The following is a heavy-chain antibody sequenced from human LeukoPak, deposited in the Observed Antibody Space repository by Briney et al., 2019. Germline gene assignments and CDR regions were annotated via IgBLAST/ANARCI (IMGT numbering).Heavy chain of an antibody. D-gene: IGHD4-17*01. Sequence: SGPTLVKPTQTLTLTCTFSGFLLSTSGVGVGWIRQPPGKALEWLALIYWDDDKRYSPSLKSRLTITKDTSKNQVVLTMTNMDPVDTATYYCAHGGVTTSGFDYWGQGTLVTVSS. CDR3: AHGGVTTSGFDY. CDR2: IYWDDDK. J-gene: IGHJ4*02. CDR1: GFLLSTSGVG. V-gene: IGHV2-5*02.